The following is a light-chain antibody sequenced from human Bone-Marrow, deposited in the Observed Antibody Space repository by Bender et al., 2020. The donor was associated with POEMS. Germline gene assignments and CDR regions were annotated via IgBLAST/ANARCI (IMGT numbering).Light chain of an antibody. CDR2: QDT. V-gene: IGLV3-1*01. Sequence: SYEVTQPPSVSVSPGQTASITCSGDDLGDKYVAWYQQKPGQSPVLVIYQDTKRPSGIPGRFSGSNSGNTATLTISGTQAMDEDDYYCQAWDTCSVIFGGGTKLTVL. CDR1: DLGDKY. J-gene: IGLJ2*01. CDR3: QAWDTCSVI.